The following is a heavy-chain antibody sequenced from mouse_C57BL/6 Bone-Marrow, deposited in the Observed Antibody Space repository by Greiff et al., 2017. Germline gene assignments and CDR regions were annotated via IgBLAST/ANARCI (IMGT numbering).Heavy chain of an antibody. J-gene: IGHJ3*01. CDR1: GYTFTSYG. Sequence: QVQLQQSGAELARPGASVKLSCKASGYTFTSYGISWVKQRTGQGLEWIGEIYPRSGNTYYNEKFKGKATLTADKSSSTAYMELRSLTSEDSAVYFCAREGLRRPAWFAYWGQGTLVTVSA. CDR2: IYPRSGNT. D-gene: IGHD2-4*01. V-gene: IGHV1-81*01. CDR3: AREGLRRPAWFAY.